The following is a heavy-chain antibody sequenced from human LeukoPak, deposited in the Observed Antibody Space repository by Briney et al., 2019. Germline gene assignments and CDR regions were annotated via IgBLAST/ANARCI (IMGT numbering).Heavy chain of an antibody. J-gene: IGHJ4*02. CDR2: TSDSGGST. D-gene: IGHD2-2*01. V-gene: IGHV3-23*01. Sequence: GGSLRLSCAGSGFRFSNYAMTWVRQAPRKGLEGVSGTSDSGGSTYYADSVKGRFTISRDNSKNTLFLQMNSLRAEDTAVYYCARDEGGTYCSSTSCPIDYWGQGTLVTVSS. CDR3: ARDEGGTYCSSTSCPIDY. CDR1: GFRFSNYA.